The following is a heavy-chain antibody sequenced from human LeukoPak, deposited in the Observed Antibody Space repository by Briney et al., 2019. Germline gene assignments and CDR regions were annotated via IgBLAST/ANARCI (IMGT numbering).Heavy chain of an antibody. V-gene: IGHV4-39*07. CDR1: GGSISSRSYY. J-gene: IGHJ5*02. D-gene: IGHD3-16*01. Sequence: SETLSLTCTVSGGSISSRSYYWGWIRQPPGKGLEWIGSIYYRGSTYYNPSLKSRVTISVDTSKNQFSLKLTSVTAADTAVYYCARVESNTYNWFDPWGQGTLVTVSS. CDR2: IYYRGST. CDR3: ARVESNTYNWFDP.